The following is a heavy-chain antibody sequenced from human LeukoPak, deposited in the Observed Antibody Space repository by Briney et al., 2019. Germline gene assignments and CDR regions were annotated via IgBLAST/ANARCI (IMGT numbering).Heavy chain of an antibody. CDR3: ARHAAAAAYNWFDP. Sequence: KPSETLSLTCTVSGVSISSYYWSWIRQPPGKGLEWIGYIYTSGSTNYNPSLKSRVTISVDTSKNQFSLKLSSVTAADTAVYYCARHAAAAAYNWFDPWGQGTLVTVSS. CDR2: IYTSGST. D-gene: IGHD6-13*01. CDR1: GVSISSYY. J-gene: IGHJ5*02. V-gene: IGHV4-4*09.